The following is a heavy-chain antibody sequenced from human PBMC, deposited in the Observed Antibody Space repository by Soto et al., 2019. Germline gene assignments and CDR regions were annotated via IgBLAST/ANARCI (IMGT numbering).Heavy chain of an antibody. CDR1: GYTFTSYY. Sequence: QVQLVQSGAEVKKPGASVKVSCKASGYTFTSYYMHWVRQAPGQGLEWMGIINPSGGSTSYAQKFQGRVTMTRYTSTRTVYMELSSLRSEDTAVYYFARPYGSTYYFDYWGQGTLVTVSS. CDR3: ARPYGSTYYFDY. V-gene: IGHV1-46*01. CDR2: INPSGGST. J-gene: IGHJ4*02. D-gene: IGHD3-10*01.